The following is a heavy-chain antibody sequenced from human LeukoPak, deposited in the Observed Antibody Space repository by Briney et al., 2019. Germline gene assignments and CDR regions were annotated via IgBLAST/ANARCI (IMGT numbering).Heavy chain of an antibody. CDR1: GFALSTYW. Sequence: GGSLSLPCAASGFALSTYWTTCLRDSPQMGVEWVASIRQDGGGTQCGVCVRRRLTISRHNPKNAVSPHMHCVSADDASVYYCARVHPKAPDSWGQGTLVSVSS. V-gene: IGHV3-7*01. J-gene: IGHJ5*01. CDR2: IRQDGGGT. CDR3: ARVHPKAPDS.